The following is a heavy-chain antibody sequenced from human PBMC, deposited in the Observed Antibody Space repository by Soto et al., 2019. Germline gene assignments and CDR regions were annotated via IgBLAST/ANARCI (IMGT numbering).Heavy chain of an antibody. Sequence: RRSLRLSCAASGFTFRNYAMTWARQAPGKGLEWVSSLLRSGSSAYYADSVRGRFTISSDTSANSLYLQMDNLRAEDTAIYYCAKDAISGDGIWLMDSWGKGTVVTVSS. D-gene: IGHD4-17*01. J-gene: IGHJ5*02. CDR2: LLRSGSSA. CDR1: GFTFRNYA. CDR3: AKDAISGDGIWLMDS. V-gene: IGHV3-23*01.